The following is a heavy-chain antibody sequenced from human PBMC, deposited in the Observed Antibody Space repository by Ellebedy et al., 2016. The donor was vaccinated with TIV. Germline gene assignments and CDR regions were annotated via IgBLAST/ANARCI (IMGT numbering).Heavy chain of an antibody. CDR1: GFTVSSNF. J-gene: IGHJ4*02. CDR2: IYSGGDT. Sequence: PGGSLRLSCAASGFTVSSNFMTWVRQAPGKGLEWVSVIYSGGDTYYADSVKGRFTISRDNSNNTLYLQMNSLRAEDTAVYYCARDPGWERVDYWGQGTLVTVSS. CDR3: ARDPGWERVDY. V-gene: IGHV3-53*01. D-gene: IGHD1-26*01.